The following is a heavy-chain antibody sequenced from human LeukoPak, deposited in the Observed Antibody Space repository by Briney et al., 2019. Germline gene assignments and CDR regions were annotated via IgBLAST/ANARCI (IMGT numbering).Heavy chain of an antibody. D-gene: IGHD1-26*01. J-gene: IGHJ4*02. V-gene: IGHV1-18*01. CDR1: GYIFTSYG. Sequence: AASVKVSCKASGYIFTSYGISWVRQAPGQGLEWMGWISSYNSNTNYAQKLQGRVTITTDTSTSTAYMELRSLRSDDTAVYYCARDPRWSGSLFDYWGQGTLVTVSS. CDR2: ISSYNSNT. CDR3: ARDPRWSGSLFDY.